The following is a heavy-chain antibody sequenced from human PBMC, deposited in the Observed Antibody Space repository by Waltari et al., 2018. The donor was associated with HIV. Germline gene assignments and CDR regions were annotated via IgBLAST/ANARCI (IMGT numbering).Heavy chain of an antibody. D-gene: IGHD1-26*01. CDR1: GFLLAAHY. CDR2: TGAGDGSG. V-gene: IGHV1-46*01. Sequence: EMKKPGASVRLSCRASGFLLAAHYFHWVRQGRLQPFEWVGSTGAGDGSGNSAQKFQARATLTRDLFTGTLYLDLMSLKSDDTAVYFCARAGLGGLIQDFDIWGQGTQLIVSS. CDR3: ARAGLGGLIQDFDI. J-gene: IGHJ4*02.